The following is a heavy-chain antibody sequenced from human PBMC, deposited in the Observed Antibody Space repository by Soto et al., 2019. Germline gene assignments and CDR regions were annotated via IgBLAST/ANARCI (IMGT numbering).Heavy chain of an antibody. CDR2: IKQDGTEK. J-gene: IGHJ4*02. CDR3: ASVAI. V-gene: IGHV3-7*01. D-gene: IGHD5-12*01. Sequence: EVQLVESGGGLVQPGGSLRLSCAASGFTFSHYWISWVRQAPGKGLEWVANIKQDGTEKNYVDSVRGRFTISRDNAKNSLDLQMNSLTAEDTAVYYCASVAIWGQGTLVTVSS. CDR1: GFTFSHYW.